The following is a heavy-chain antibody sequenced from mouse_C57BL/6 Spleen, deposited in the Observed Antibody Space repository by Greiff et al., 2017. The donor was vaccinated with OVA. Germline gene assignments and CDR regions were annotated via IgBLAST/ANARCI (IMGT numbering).Heavy chain of an antibody. J-gene: IGHJ2*01. Sequence: VQLQQPGAELVKPGASVKMSCKASGYTFTSYWITWVKQRPGQGLEWIGDIYPGSGSTNYNEKFKSKATLTVDKSSSTAYMQLSSLTSEDSAVYYCARRTTIEADYWGQGTTLTVSS. CDR1: GYTFTSYW. CDR2: IYPGSGST. CDR3: ARRTTIEADY. D-gene: IGHD1-1*01. V-gene: IGHV1-55*01.